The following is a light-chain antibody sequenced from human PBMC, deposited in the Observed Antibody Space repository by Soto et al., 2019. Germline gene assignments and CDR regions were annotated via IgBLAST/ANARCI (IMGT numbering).Light chain of an antibody. V-gene: IGLV1-44*01. Sequence: QSVLTQPPSASGTPGQRVTISCSGSSSNIGSNYVYWYQQFPGTTPKLLIFDDTQRASGVPDRVSGSRSGTSASLAITGLQAEDEADYYCQSYDMSLNNHVFGTGTKVTVL. CDR3: QSYDMSLNNHV. CDR2: DDT. J-gene: IGLJ1*01. CDR1: SSNIGSNY.